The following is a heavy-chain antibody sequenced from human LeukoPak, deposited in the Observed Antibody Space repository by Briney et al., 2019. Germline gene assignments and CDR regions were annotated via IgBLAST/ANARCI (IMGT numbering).Heavy chain of an antibody. V-gene: IGHV1-69*06. Sequence: SVKVSCKASGGTFSSYAISWVRQAPGQGLEWMGGIIPIFGTANYAQKFQGRVTITADKSTSTAYMELSSLRSEDTAVYYCAREVTMVRGVIQNWFDPWGQGTLVTVSS. CDR1: GGTFSSYA. CDR2: IIPIFGTA. CDR3: AREVTMVRGVIQNWFDP. J-gene: IGHJ5*02. D-gene: IGHD3-10*01.